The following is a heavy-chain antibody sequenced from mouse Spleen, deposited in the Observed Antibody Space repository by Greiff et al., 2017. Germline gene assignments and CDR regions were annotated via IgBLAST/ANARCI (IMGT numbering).Heavy chain of an antibody. D-gene: IGHD3-1*01. CDR1: GYTFTSYW. CDR2: IYPGSGST. Sequence: QVQLQQPGAELVKPGASVKMSCKASGYTFTSYWITWVKQRPGQGLEWIGDIYPGSGSTNYNEKFKSKATLTVDTSSSTAYMQLSSLTSEDSAVYYCAREGTGHELGLLFAYWGQGTLVTVSA. J-gene: IGHJ3*01. V-gene: IGHV1-55*01. CDR3: AREGTGHELGLLFAY.